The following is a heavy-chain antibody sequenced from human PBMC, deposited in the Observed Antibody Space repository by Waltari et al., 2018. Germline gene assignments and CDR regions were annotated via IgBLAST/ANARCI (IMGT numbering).Heavy chain of an antibody. Sequence: QVQLQESGPGLVKPSETLSLTCAVSGYSISSGYYWGWIRQPPGKGLEWIGSIYHSGSTYYNPSLKSRVTISVDTSKNQFSLKLSSVTAADTAVYYCAREPYYASSGLDAFDIWGQGTMVTVSS. CDR2: IYHSGST. CDR3: AREPYYASSGLDAFDI. V-gene: IGHV4-38-2*02. D-gene: IGHD3-22*01. J-gene: IGHJ3*02. CDR1: GYSISSGYY.